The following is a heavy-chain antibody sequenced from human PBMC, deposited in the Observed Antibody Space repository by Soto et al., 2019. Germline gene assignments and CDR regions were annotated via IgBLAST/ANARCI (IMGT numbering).Heavy chain of an antibody. CDR2: ISDDGMNT. D-gene: IGHD1-1*01. Sequence: GGSLRLSCAASDFTFSNYGAHWVRQAPGKGLDWVAVISDDGMNTLYADSVKGRFTISRDNSKNTLYLQMNSLRREDTAVYFCAKERQQLSPICRSYGLDVWGRGTTVTVSS. V-gene: IGHV3-30*18. CDR1: DFTFSNYG. J-gene: IGHJ6*02. CDR3: AKERQQLSPICRSYGLDV.